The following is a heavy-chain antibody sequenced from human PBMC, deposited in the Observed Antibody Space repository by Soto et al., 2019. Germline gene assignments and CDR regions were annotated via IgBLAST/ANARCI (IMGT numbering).Heavy chain of an antibody. V-gene: IGHV4-30-2*01. D-gene: IGHD2-21*01. Sequence: SETLSLTCAVSGGSISSGGYSWSWIRQPPGKGLEWIGYIYHSGNTNYSPSLKGRVTISLDKSSNQFSLSLTSVTAADTAIYYYATAPNNNVVLVSWGQGTLVTVSS. J-gene: IGHJ4*02. CDR1: GGSISSGGYS. CDR3: ATAPNNNVVLVS. CDR2: IYHSGNT.